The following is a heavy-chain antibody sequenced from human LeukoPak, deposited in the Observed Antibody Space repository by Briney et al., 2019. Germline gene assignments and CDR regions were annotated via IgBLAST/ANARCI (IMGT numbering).Heavy chain of an antibody. CDR1: GFTFSNYW. D-gene: IGHD2-15*01. CDR2: IKQDGSDK. J-gene: IGHJ4*02. CDR3: ARACSAGTCGLGH. V-gene: IGHV3-7*04. Sequence: GGSLRLSCAASGFTFSNYWMNWVRQAPGKGLEWVANIKQDGSDKYYVDSVKGRFTISRDNAKNSLYLQMNSLRAEDTALYYCARACSAGTCGLGHWGQGTLVTVSS.